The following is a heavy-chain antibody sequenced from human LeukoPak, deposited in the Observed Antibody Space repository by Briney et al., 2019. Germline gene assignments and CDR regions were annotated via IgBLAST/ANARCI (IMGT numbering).Heavy chain of an antibody. D-gene: IGHD2-21*02. CDR1: GFTFDDYA. Sequence: GGSLRLSCAASGFTFDDYAMHWVRQAPGKGLEWVSGISWNSGSIGYADSVKGRFTISRDNAKNSLYLQMNSLRAEDTALYYCAKDRAGGDLPYYYYGMDAWGQGTTVTVSS. V-gene: IGHV3-9*01. CDR2: ISWNSGSI. CDR3: AKDRAGGDLPYYYYGMDA. J-gene: IGHJ6*02.